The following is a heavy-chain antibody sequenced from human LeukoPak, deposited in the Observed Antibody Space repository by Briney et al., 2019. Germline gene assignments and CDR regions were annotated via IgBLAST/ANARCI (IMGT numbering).Heavy chain of an antibody. J-gene: IGHJ3*02. CDR3: AHLQFTNLYDTSGDDGFDI. V-gene: IGHV2-5*02. D-gene: IGHD3-22*01. Sequence: SGPTLVKPTQTLTLTCSFSGFSLSTSGVGVAWIRQPPGKALEWLALVYWDNDKRYSSSLKSRLTITKDTSENQVVLTMTNMDPVDTATYYWAHLQFTNLYDTSGDDGFDIWGQGTMVTVSS. CDR2: VYWDNDK. CDR1: GFSLSTSGVG.